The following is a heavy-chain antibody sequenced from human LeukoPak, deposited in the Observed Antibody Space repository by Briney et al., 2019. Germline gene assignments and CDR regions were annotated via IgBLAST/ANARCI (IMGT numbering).Heavy chain of an antibody. D-gene: IGHD6-6*01. J-gene: IGHJ6*02. CDR1: GFTFSSYE. CDR3: ARSWGSSVYYYYYGMDV. CDR2: ISSSGSTI. Sequence: GGSLRLSCAASGFTFSSYEMYWVRQAPGKGLEWVSYISSSGSTIYYADSVKGRFTISRDNAKNSLYLQMNSLRAEDTAVYYCARSWGSSVYYYYYGMDVWGQGTTVTVSS. V-gene: IGHV3-48*03.